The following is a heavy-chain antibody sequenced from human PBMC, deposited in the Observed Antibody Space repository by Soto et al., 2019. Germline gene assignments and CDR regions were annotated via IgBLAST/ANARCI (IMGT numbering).Heavy chain of an antibody. CDR2: IIPIFGTA. D-gene: IGHD2-2*01. J-gene: IGHJ4*02. CDR3: ARVGLPFDYCSSNSCYGYFDY. V-gene: IGHV1-69*01. CDR1: GGTFSSYA. Sequence: QVQLVQSGAEVKKPGSSVKVSCKASGGTFSSYAISWVRQAPGQGLEWMGGIIPIFGTANYAQKFQGRGTITADESPSTAYMELSSLRSEDTAVYYCARVGLPFDYCSSNSCYGYFDYWGQGTLVTVSS.